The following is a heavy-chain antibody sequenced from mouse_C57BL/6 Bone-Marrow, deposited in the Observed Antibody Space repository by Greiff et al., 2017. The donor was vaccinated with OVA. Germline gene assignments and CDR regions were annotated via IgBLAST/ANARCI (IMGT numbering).Heavy chain of an antibody. V-gene: IGHV5-6*01. Sequence: EVMLVESGGDLVKPGGSLKLSCAASGFTFSSYGMSWVRQTPDKRLEWVATISSGGSYTYYPDSVKGRFTISRDNAKNTLYRQMSSLKSEDTAMYYCARHGFYGSAMDYWGQGTSVTVSS. CDR2: ISSGGSYT. CDR3: ARHGFYGSAMDY. D-gene: IGHD1-1*01. J-gene: IGHJ4*01. CDR1: GFTFSSYG.